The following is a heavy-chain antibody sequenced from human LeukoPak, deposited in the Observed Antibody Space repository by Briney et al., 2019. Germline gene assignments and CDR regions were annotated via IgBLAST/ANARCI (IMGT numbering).Heavy chain of an antibody. CDR3: ARDSGDWSVDY. D-gene: IGHD2-21*02. Sequence: SSVKVSCKTSRCPFTSYYMHWVRQAPGQGLEWMGIIKPIDDTTSFTQKFQGRLTMTRDTSTSTVFMELTSLRSEDTALYYCARDSGDWSVDYWGQGTLVTVSS. J-gene: IGHJ4*02. CDR2: IKPIDDTT. V-gene: IGHV1-46*01. CDR1: RCPFTSYY.